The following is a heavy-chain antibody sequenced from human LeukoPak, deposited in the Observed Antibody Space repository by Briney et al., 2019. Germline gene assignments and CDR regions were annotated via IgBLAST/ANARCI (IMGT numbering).Heavy chain of an antibody. CDR2: ISSSSSYI. J-gene: IGHJ4*02. Sequence: TGGSLRLSCAASGFTFSSYSMNWVRQAPGKWLEWVSSISSSSSYIYYADSVKGRFTISRDNAKNSLYLQMNSLRAEDTAVYYCARVATYGDPLPYWGQRTLVTVSS. V-gene: IGHV3-21*01. D-gene: IGHD4-17*01. CDR1: GFTFSSYS. CDR3: ARVATYGDPLPY.